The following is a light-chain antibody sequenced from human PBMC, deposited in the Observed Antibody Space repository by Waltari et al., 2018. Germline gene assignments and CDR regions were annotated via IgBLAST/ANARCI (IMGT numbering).Light chain of an antibody. CDR3: QAYDRSLSGSV. Sequence: QSVLTQPPSVSGAPGQRVTISCTGSSSNTGAGYDVNWYQQLPGTAPKLLIYVTSNRLSAVPDRFSGSKSGASASLAISGLQAEDEAEYYCQAYDRSLSGSVFGGGTKLTVL. V-gene: IGLV1-40*01. CDR1: SSNTGAGYD. J-gene: IGLJ2*01. CDR2: VTS.